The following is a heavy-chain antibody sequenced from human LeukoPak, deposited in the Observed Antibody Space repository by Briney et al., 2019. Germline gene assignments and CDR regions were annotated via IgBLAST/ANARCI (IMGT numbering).Heavy chain of an antibody. D-gene: IGHD6-19*01. CDR1: GYTFTGYY. V-gene: IGHV1-2*06. CDR2: INPNSGGT. Sequence: ASVKLSCKASGYTFTGYYMHWVRQAPGQGLEWMGRINPNSGGTNYAQKFQGRVTMTRDTSMSTAYMELSRLRSDDTAVYYCARELGGWYPGDYWDQGTLVTVS. CDR3: ARELGGWYPGDY. J-gene: IGHJ4*02.